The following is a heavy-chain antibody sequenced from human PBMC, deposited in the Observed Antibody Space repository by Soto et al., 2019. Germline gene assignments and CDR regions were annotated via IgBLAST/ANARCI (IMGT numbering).Heavy chain of an antibody. Sequence: LSLTCSVSGDSISTVDYFWAWIRQPPGQALEYIGYIYKSATTYYNPSFESRVAISLDTSKSQFSLNVTSVTAADTAVYFCARGRYCLTGRCFPNWFDSWGQGTLVTVSS. J-gene: IGHJ5*01. V-gene: IGHV4-30-4*01. CDR1: GDSISTVDYF. CDR3: ARGRYCLTGRCFPNWFDS. D-gene: IGHD2-15*01. CDR2: IYKSATT.